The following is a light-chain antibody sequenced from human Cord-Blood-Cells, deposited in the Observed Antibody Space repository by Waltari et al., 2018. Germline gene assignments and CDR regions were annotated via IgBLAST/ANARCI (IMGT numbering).Light chain of an antibody. CDR1: QSVSSSY. Sequence: EIVLTQSPGTLSLSPGERATLSCRASQSVSSSYLAWYQQKPGQAPRLLIYGASSRATCIPDRFSGSGSGTDFTLTISRLEPEDFAVYYWQQYGSSQFTFGPGTKVDIK. CDR3: QQYGSSQFT. V-gene: IGKV3-20*01. J-gene: IGKJ3*01. CDR2: GAS.